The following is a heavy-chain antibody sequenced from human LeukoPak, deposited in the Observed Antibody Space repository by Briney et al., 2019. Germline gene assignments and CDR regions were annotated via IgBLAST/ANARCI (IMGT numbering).Heavy chain of an antibody. V-gene: IGHV1-69*01. CDR2: IIPIFGTA. J-gene: IGHJ5*02. CDR3: ARDRPGIVVVPAAIGWFDP. D-gene: IGHD2-2*01. CDR1: GGTFSSYA. Sequence: SVKVSCKASGGTFSSYAISWVRQAPGQGLEWMGGIIPIFGTANYAQKFQGRVTITADESASTAYMELSSLRSEDTAVYYCARDRPGIVVVPAAIGWFDPWGQGTLVIVSS.